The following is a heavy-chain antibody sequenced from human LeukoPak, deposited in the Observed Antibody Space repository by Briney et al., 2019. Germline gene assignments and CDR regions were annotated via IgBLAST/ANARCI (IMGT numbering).Heavy chain of an antibody. CDR2: ISSNGGST. J-gene: IGHJ4*02. Sequence: GGSLRLSCAASGLSFSRYAMHWVRQAPGKGLEYVSAISSNGGSTYYADSVKGRFIISRDNSKNTLNLQMGSLRAEDMAVYYCAKDPGGYYFDNWGQGTVVTVSS. CDR3: AKDPGGYYFDN. V-gene: IGHV3-64*02. CDR1: GLSFSRYA. D-gene: IGHD1-14*01.